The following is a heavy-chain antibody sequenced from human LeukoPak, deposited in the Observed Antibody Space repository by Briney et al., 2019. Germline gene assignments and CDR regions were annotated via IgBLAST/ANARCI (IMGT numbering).Heavy chain of an antibody. CDR1: GGTFSSYA. CDR3: ARRREYYYYYGMDV. V-gene: IGHV1-69*04. J-gene: IGHJ6*02. CDR2: IIPILGIA. Sequence: GASVKVSCKASGGTFSSYAIRWVRPAPGQGLEWMGRIIPILGIANYAQKFQGRVTITADESTSTAYMELSSLRSEDTAVYYCARRREYYYYYGMDVWGQGTTVTVSS.